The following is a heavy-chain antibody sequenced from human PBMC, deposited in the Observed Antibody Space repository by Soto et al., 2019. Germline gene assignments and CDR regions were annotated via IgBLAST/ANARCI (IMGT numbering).Heavy chain of an antibody. CDR1: GFTFSSYA. Sequence: QVQLVESGGGVVQPGRSLRLSCAASGFTFSSYAMHWVRQAPGKGLEWVAVISYDGSNKFYADSVKGRFIMSRDNSKNTLYLQMNSLGAEDTAVYYCARPLWRDDYNWGYFDLWGRGTLVTVSS. J-gene: IGHJ2*01. D-gene: IGHD4-4*01. CDR2: ISYDGSNK. CDR3: ARPLWRDDYNWGYFDL. V-gene: IGHV3-30-3*01.